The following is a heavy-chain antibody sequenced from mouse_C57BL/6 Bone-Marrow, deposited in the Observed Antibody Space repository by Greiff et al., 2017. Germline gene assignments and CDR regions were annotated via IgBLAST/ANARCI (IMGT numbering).Heavy chain of an antibody. J-gene: IGHJ3*01. D-gene: IGHD1-1*01. CDR2: IWGDGST. CDR3: AKNYGFAY. CDR1: GFSLTSYG. Sequence: QVQLKESGPGLVAPSQSLSITCTVSGFSLTSYGVSWVRQPPGKGLECLGVIWGDGSTNYHSALISRLSISKDNSKSQVFLKLNSLQTYDTATYYCAKNYGFAYWGQGTLVTVSA. V-gene: IGHV2-3*01.